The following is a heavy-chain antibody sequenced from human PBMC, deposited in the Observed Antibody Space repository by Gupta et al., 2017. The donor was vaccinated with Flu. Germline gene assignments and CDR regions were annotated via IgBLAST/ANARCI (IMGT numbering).Heavy chain of an antibody. CDR3: ARRGGRHCSGGSCYWGFDY. D-gene: IGHD2-15*01. CDR1: GGTFSRNA. Sequence: QVQLVQSGAEVKKPGSSMKVSCKASGGTFSRNAISWVRQAPGQGLEWMGGILPMFGTTKYAQKFQGRVTITADESTGTAYMELSSLRSEDTAVYYCARRGGRHCSGGSCYWGFDYWGQGTLVTVSS. J-gene: IGHJ4*02. CDR2: ILPMFGTT. V-gene: IGHV1-69*01.